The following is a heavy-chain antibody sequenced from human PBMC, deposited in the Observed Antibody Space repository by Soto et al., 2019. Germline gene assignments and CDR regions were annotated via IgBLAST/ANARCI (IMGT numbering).Heavy chain of an antibody. Sequence: LGESLKISCKGSGYIFANDWIAWVRQMPGKGLEWMGIMFPGDSDIRYSPSFQGQVTISADKSINTAYLQWSSLKASDTAVYYCARRVAAHPYFDFWGQGALVTVSS. CDR1: GYIFANDW. J-gene: IGHJ4*02. CDR2: MFPGDSDI. D-gene: IGHD6-6*01. CDR3: ARRVAAHPYFDF. V-gene: IGHV5-51*01.